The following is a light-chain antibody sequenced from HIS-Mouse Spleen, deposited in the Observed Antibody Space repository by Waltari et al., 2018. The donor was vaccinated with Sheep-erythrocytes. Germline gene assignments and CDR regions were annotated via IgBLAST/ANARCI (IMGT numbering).Light chain of an antibody. CDR3: SAYTSSSTQV. J-gene: IGLJ2*01. V-gene: IGLV2-14*01. CDR2: EVS. CDR1: SIDVGVYNY. Sequence: QSALTQPASVSGSPGQSLTISCTGTSIDVGVYNYVSWYQQHPGKAPKLMIYEVSNRPSGVSNRFSGSKSGNTASLTISGLQAEDEADYYCSAYTSSSTQVFGGGTKLTVL.